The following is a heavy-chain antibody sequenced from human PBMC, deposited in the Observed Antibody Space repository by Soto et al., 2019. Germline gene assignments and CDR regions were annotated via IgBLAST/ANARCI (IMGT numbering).Heavy chain of an antibody. CDR2: IIPIFGTA. D-gene: IGHD3-22*01. CDR1: GVTFSRHG. CDR3: ARGWGYDNNDYYYAY. J-gene: IGHJ4*02. V-gene: IGHV1-69*13. Sequence: ASVKVSCKASGVTFSRHGISWVRQAPGQGLEWMGGIIPIFGTANHAQKFQGRVTITADESTSTAYMELSSLRSEDTAVYYCARGWGYDNNDYYYAYWGQGTLVTVSS.